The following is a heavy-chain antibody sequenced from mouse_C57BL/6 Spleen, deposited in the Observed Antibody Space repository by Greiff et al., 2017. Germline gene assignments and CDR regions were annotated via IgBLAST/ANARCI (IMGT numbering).Heavy chain of an antibody. CDR1: GFTFSSYA. V-gene: IGHV5-4*01. CDR2: ISDGGSYT. J-gene: IGHJ2*01. CDR3: AREKNYFDY. Sequence: DVQLQESGGGLVKPGGSLKLSCAASGFTFSSYAMSWVRQTPEKRLEWVATISDGGSYTYYPDNVKGRFTISRDNAKNNLYLQMSHLKSEDTAMYYCAREKNYFDYWGQGTTLTVSS.